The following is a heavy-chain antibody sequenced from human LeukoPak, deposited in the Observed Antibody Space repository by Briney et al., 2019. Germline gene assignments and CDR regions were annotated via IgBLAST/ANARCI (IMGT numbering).Heavy chain of an antibody. CDR2: IKQDGSEK. CDR1: GFTFSNYW. CDR3: ARQIAVAGKAGFDY. D-gene: IGHD6-19*01. Sequence: PGGSLRLSCAASGFTFSNYWMTWVRQAPGKGLEWVANIKQDGSEKYYVDSVEGRFTISRDNAKNSLYLQMNSLRVEDTAVYYCARQIAVAGKAGFDYWGQGTLVTVSS. J-gene: IGHJ4*02. V-gene: IGHV3-7*01.